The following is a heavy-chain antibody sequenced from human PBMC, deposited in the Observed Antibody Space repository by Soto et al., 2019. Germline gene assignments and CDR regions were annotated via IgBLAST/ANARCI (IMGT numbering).Heavy chain of an antibody. V-gene: IGHV1-69*01. CDR2: IIPIFGTA. J-gene: IGHJ3*02. Sequence: QVQLVQSGAEVKKPGSSVKVSCKASGGTFSSYAISWVRQAPGQGLEWMGGIIPIFGTANYAQKFQGRVTITADESTSTAYMELSSLRSEDTAVYYCARGGEGGGYDYDAFDIWGPGTMVTGSS. CDR3: ARGGEGGGYDYDAFDI. D-gene: IGHD5-12*01. CDR1: GGTFSSYA.